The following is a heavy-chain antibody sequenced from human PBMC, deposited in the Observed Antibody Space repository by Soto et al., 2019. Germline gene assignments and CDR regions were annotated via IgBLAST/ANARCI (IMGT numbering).Heavy chain of an antibody. CDR1: GGTFSSYA. Sequence: ASVKVSCKASGGTFSSYAISWVRQAPGQGLEWMGGIIPTFGTANYAQKFQGRVTITADKSTSTAYMELSSLRSEDTAVYYCARTHYYDSSGYYYRAFDIWGQGTMVTVSS. V-gene: IGHV1-69*06. J-gene: IGHJ3*02. D-gene: IGHD3-22*01. CDR3: ARTHYYDSSGYYYRAFDI. CDR2: IIPTFGTA.